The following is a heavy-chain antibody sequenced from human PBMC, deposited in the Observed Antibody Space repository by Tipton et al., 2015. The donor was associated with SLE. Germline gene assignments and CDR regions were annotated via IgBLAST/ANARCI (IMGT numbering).Heavy chain of an antibody. J-gene: IGHJ4*02. D-gene: IGHD2-15*01. V-gene: IGHV4-59*01. CDR1: GGSISGYY. CDR3: ARGSVVADDF. Sequence: TLSLTCTVSGGSISGYYWTWIRQPPGKGLEWIGYIFPSGSTNYNPSLKSRVTISVDTSKNQLALKLTSVTAADTAVDYCARGSVVADDFWGQGTLVTVSS. CDR2: IFPSGST.